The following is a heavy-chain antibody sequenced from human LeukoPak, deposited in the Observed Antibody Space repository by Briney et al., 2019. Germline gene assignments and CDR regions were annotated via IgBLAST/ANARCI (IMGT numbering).Heavy chain of an antibody. CDR3: ARDYCSSTSCYQYFYYYYYMDV. J-gene: IGHJ6*03. CDR2: IYYSGST. CDR1: GGSISSSSYY. V-gene: IGHV4-39*07. Sequence: SETLSLTCTVSGGSISSSSYYWGWIRQPPGKGLEWIGSIYYSGSTYYNPSLKNRVTISVDTSKNQFSLKLSSVTAADTAVYYCARDYCSSTSCYQYFYYYYYMDVWGKGTTVTVSS. D-gene: IGHD2-2*01.